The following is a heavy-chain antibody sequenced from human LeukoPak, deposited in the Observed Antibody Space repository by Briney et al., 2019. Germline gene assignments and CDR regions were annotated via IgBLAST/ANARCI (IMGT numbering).Heavy chain of an antibody. J-gene: IGHJ4*02. CDR3: ARVGYSSSWIDY. Sequence: SETLSLTCAVYGGSFSGYYWSWIRQPPGKGLEWIGEINHSGSTNYNPSLKSRVTISVDTSKNQFSLKPSSVTAADTAVYYCARVGYSSSWIDYWGQGTLVTVSS. D-gene: IGHD6-13*01. V-gene: IGHV4-34*01. CDR1: GGSFSGYY. CDR2: INHSGST.